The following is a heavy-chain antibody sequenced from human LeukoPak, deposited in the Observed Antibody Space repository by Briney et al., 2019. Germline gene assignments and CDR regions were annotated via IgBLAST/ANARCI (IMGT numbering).Heavy chain of an antibody. CDR3: ARGSKGSSGYYYNWYFDL. V-gene: IGHV6-1*01. J-gene: IGHJ2*01. Sequence: SQTLSLTCAISGDSVSSNSAAWNWIRQSPSRGLEWLGRTYYRSKWYNDYAVSVKSRITINPDTSKNQFSLQLNSVTPEDTAVYYCARGSKGSSGYYYNWYFDLWGRGTLVTVSS. D-gene: IGHD3-22*01. CDR2: TYYRSKWYN. CDR1: GDSVSSNSAA.